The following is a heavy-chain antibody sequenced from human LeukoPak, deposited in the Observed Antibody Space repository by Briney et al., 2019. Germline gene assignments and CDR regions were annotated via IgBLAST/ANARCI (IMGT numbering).Heavy chain of an antibody. V-gene: IGHV3-21*01. J-gene: IGHJ4*02. D-gene: IGHD3-16*01. CDR3: ARDVITTNDY. Sequence: GGSLRLSCAASGFTFSSYSMSWVRQAPGKGLEWVSSISSSSSYIYYADSVKGRFTISRDNAKNSLYLQMNSLRAEDTAVYYCARDVITTNDYWGQGTLVTVSS. CDR1: GFTFSSYS. CDR2: ISSSSSYI.